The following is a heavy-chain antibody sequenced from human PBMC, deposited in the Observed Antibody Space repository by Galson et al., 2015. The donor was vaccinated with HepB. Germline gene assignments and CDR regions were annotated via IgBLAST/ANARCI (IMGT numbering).Heavy chain of an antibody. Sequence: SLRLSCAVSGFTFSSYWMSWVRQAPGKGLEWVANIKEDGSEKNYVDSVKGRFTISRDNAKNSLYLQMNSLRAEDTAVYFCARDLVSDIPDHFDYWGQGTLVTVSS. D-gene: IGHD1-14*01. CDR2: IKEDGSEK. J-gene: IGHJ4*02. CDR3: ARDLVSDIPDHFDY. CDR1: GFTFSSYW. V-gene: IGHV3-7*01.